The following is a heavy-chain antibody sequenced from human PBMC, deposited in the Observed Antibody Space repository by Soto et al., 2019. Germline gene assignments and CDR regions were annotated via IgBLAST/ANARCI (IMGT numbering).Heavy chain of an antibody. D-gene: IGHD2-2*01. Sequence: QVQLVQSGAEVKKPGSSVKVSCKASGGTFSSYAISWVRQAPGQGLEWMGGIIPIFGTANYAQKFQGRVTITADESTSTADMELSSLRSEDTAVYYCERQENQHSSYYFDYWGPGTLVTVSS. V-gene: IGHV1-69*01. CDR2: IIPIFGTA. CDR3: ERQENQHSSYYFDY. J-gene: IGHJ4*02. CDR1: GGTFSSYA.